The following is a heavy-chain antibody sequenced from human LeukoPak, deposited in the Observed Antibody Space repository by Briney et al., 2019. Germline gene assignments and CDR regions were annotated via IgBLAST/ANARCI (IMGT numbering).Heavy chain of an antibody. CDR2: IRYDGSNK. Sequence: PGGSLRLSCAASGFTFSGYGMHWVRQAPGKGLEWVAFIRYDGSNKYYADSVKGRFTISRDNSKNTLYLQMNSLRAEDTAVYYCANGYSYGLLFDYWGQGTLVTVSS. J-gene: IGHJ4*02. CDR3: ANGYSYGLLFDY. V-gene: IGHV3-30*02. D-gene: IGHD5-18*01. CDR1: GFTFSGYG.